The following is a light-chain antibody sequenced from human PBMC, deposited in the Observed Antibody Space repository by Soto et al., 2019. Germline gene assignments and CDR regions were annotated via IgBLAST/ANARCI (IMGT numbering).Light chain of an antibody. CDR3: QKSFIWQKVN. CDR2: DAS. Sequence: EFLLTQSPSALSLSPGERSTLSCRASQSVGSYLAWYQQKPGQAPRLLIYDASNRATGIPARFSGSGSGTDFNLTIRRLETEDFEVYYCQKSFIWQKVNLGGGPKVDI. J-gene: IGKJ4*01. CDR1: QSVGSY. V-gene: IGKV3-11*01.